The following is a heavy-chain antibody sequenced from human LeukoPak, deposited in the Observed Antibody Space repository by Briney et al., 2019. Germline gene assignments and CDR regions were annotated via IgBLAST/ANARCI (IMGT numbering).Heavy chain of an antibody. CDR2: ISGSGGST. J-gene: IGHJ6*02. Sequence: GGSLRLSCAASGFTFSSYAMSWVRQAPGKGLEWVSAISGSGGSTYYADSVKGRFTISRDNAKNSLYLQMNSLRAEDTAVYYCARDGQWLVYYYYYGMDVWGQGTTVTVSS. D-gene: IGHD6-19*01. CDR1: GFTFSSYA. V-gene: IGHV3-23*01. CDR3: ARDGQWLVYYYYYGMDV.